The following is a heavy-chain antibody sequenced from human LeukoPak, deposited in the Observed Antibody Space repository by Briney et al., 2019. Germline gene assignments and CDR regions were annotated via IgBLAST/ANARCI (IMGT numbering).Heavy chain of an antibody. V-gene: IGHV3-30-3*01. J-gene: IGHJ4*02. CDR3: AKDRALSLLYYFDY. D-gene: IGHD1-26*01. CDR1: GFTFSSYA. CDR2: ISYDGSSK. Sequence: GGSLRLSCAASGFTFSSYAMHWVRQAPGKGLEWVAVISYDGSSKYYADSVKGRFTISRDNSKNTLYLQMNSLRAEDTAVYYCAKDRALSLLYYFDYWGQGTLVTVSS.